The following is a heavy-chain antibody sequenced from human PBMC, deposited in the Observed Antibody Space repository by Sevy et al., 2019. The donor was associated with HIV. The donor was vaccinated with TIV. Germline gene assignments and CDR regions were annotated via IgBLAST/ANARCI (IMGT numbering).Heavy chain of an antibody. J-gene: IGHJ4*02. V-gene: IGHV7-4-1*02. Sequence: ASVKVSCKASGYTFSSCNMNWVRQAPGQGLEWMGWINTGTGDPTYVQGFTGRFVFSLDTSVSTAYLQINSLKAEDTGVYYCTRDRTNWGNDYWGQGTLVTVSS. D-gene: IGHD7-27*01. CDR3: TRDRTNWGNDY. CDR1: GYTFSSCN. CDR2: INTGTGDP.